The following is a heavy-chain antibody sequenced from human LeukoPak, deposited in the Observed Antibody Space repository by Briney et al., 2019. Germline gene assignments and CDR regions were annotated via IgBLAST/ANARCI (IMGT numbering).Heavy chain of an antibody. Sequence: DSVKVSCKASGYTFTSYGISWVRQAPGQGLEWMGWISAYNGNTNYAQKLQGSVTMTTDTSPITAYMDLRSLRSADTAVYYSARDPLYYDPTGSQTFDYWGQGTLATVSS. CDR3: ARDPLYYDPTGSQTFDY. D-gene: IGHD3-22*01. CDR2: ISAYNGNT. J-gene: IGHJ4*02. CDR1: GYTFTSYG. V-gene: IGHV1-18*01.